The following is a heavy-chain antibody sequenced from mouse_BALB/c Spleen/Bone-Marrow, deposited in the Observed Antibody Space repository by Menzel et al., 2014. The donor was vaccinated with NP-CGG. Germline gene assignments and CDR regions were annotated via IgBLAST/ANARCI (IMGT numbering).Heavy chain of an antibody. D-gene: IGHD2-4*01. CDR3: ARSGIYCDYDGKSYYAMDY. CDR2: ISSGSSTI. J-gene: IGHJ4*01. CDR1: GFTFSSFG. Sequence: EVMLVESGGGLVQPGGSRKLSCAASGFTFSSFGMHWVRQAPEKGLEWVAYISSGSSTIYYADTVKGRFTISRDNPKNTLFLQMTSLRSEDTAMYYCARSGIYCDYDGKSYYAMDYWGQGTSVTVSS. V-gene: IGHV5-17*02.